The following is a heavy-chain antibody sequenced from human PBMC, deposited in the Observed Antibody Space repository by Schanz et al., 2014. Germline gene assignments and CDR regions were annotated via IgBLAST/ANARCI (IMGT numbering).Heavy chain of an antibody. D-gene: IGHD3-22*01. CDR2: ISNDGSIK. CDR3: AKDPSHGDYDYYFDY. Sequence: QEQLVESGGGLVKPGGSLRLSCAASGFTFSNYAMSWVRQAPGKGLEWVALISNDGSIKYYADSVEGRFTISRDNSKNTLYLQMNSLRAEDTAVYYCAKDPSHGDYDYYFDYWGQGTLVTVSS. J-gene: IGHJ4*02. V-gene: IGHV3-30-3*01. CDR1: GFTFSNYA.